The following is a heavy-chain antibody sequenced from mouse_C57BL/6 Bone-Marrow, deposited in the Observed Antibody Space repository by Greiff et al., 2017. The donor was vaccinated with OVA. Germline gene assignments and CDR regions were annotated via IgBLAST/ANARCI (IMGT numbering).Heavy chain of an antibody. CDR2: IDPEDGET. J-gene: IGHJ1*03. CDR3: AALQGYFDV. CDR1: GFNITDYY. V-gene: IGHV14-2*01. Sequence: EVQLQQSGAELVKPGASVKLSCTASGFNITDYYMHWVKQRTEQGLEWIGRIDPEDGETKYAPKFQGKATITADTSSNPAYLQRSSLTSEDTAVYYCAALQGYFDVWGTGTTVTVSS.